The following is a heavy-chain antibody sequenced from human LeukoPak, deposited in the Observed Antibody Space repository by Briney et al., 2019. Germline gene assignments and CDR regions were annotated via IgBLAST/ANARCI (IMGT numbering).Heavy chain of an antibody. V-gene: IGHV1-2*02. J-gene: IGHJ5*02. CDR2: INPNSGGT. D-gene: IGHD3-3*01. CDR1: GYTFTSYD. Sequence: ASVKVSCKASGYTFTSYDINWVRQAPGQGLEWMGWINPNSGGTNYAQKFQGRVTMTRDTSISTAYMELSRLRSDDTAVYYCARGVSQAGFYDFWSGYRNNWFDPWGQGTLVTVSS. CDR3: ARGVSQAGFYDFWSGYRNNWFDP.